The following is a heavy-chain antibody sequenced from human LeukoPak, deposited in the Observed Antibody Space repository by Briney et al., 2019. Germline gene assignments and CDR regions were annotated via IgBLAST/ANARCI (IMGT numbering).Heavy chain of an antibody. Sequence: GGSLRLSCAASGFTFDDYAMHWVRQAPGKGLEWVSGISWNSGSIGYADSVKGRFIISRDNAKNSLYLQMNSLRAEDTALYYCAKENYYDSRSNWFDPWGQGTLVTVSS. D-gene: IGHD3-22*01. J-gene: IGHJ5*02. CDR1: GFTFDDYA. CDR3: AKENYYDSRSNWFDP. CDR2: ISWNSGSI. V-gene: IGHV3-9*01.